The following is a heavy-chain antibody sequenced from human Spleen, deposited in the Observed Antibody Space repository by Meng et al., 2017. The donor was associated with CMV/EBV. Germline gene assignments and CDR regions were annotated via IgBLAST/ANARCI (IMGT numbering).Heavy chain of an antibody. CDR3: AKGWLYYDISGPHDAFDI. CDR1: GFMFSNYG. D-gene: IGHD3-22*01. V-gene: IGHV3-30*02. J-gene: IGHJ3*02. Sequence: GESLKISCAASGFMFSNYGMSWVRQAPGKGLEWVAFIRHDGSNKYYADSMKGRFAISRDNSKTTLYLQMNSLRAEDTALYYCAKGWLYYDISGPHDAFDIWGQGTMVTVSS. CDR2: IRHDGSNK.